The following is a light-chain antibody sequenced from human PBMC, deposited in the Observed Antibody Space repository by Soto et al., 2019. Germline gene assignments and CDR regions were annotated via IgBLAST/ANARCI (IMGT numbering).Light chain of an antibody. CDR2: GNS. Sequence: QLVLTQPPSVSGAPGQRVTISCTGSSSNIGAGYDVHWYQQLPGTAPKLLIYGNSNRPSGVPDRFSGSKSGTSASLAITGLQAEDEADYYCQSYDRSLRGVVFGGGTKVTVL. J-gene: IGLJ2*01. CDR3: QSYDRSLRGVV. V-gene: IGLV1-40*01. CDR1: SSNIGAGYD.